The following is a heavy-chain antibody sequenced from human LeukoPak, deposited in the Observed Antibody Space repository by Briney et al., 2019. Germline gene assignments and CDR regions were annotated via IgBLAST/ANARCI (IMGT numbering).Heavy chain of an antibody. J-gene: IGHJ4*02. D-gene: IGHD5-18*01. CDR2: INPSGGST. Sequence: ASVKVSCKSSVYTFTSYYMHWVRQAPGQGLGWMGIINPSGGSTSYAQKVQGRVTMTRDTSTSTDYMELSRLRSEDTAVYYCAREEEAGIQLCGFDYWGQGTLVTVSS. V-gene: IGHV1-46*01. CDR1: VYTFTSYY. CDR3: AREEEAGIQLCGFDY.